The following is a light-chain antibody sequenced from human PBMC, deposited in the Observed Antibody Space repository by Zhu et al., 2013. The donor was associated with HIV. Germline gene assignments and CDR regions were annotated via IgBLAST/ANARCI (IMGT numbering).Light chain of an antibody. CDR3: QSYDSTLSGSGV. V-gene: IGLV2-8*01. J-gene: IGLJ2*01. CDR2: EVT. Sequence: QSALTQPASVSGSPGQSITISCTETSSDVGGYNYVSWYQQHPGKAPQLIIYEVTKRPLGVPDRFSGSKSGNTASLTVSGLQAEDEADYYCQSYDSTLSGSGVFGGGTKLTVL. CDR1: SSDVGGYNY.